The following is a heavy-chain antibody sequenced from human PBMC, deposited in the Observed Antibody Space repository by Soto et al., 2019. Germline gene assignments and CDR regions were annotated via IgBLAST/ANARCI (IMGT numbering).Heavy chain of an antibody. V-gene: IGHV1-69*04. CDR2: IIPILGIA. D-gene: IGHD2-2*01. Sequence: ASVKVSCKASGGTFSSYTISWVRQAPGQGLEWMGRIIPILGIANYAQKFQGRVTITADKSTSTAYMELSSLRSEDTAVYYCARDKFLGYCSSTSCYAPGPRFDYWGQGTLVTVSS. CDR1: GGTFSSYT. J-gene: IGHJ4*02. CDR3: ARDKFLGYCSSTSCYAPGPRFDY.